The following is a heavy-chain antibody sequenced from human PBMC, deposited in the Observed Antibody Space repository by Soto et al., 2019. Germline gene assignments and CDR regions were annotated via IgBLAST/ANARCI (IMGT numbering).Heavy chain of an antibody. CDR3: ARDRGPSSGYYPYWFDP. D-gene: IGHD3-22*01. CDR2: IIPIFGTA. V-gene: IGHV1-69*12. Sequence: QVQLVQSGAEVKKPGSSVKVSCKASGGTFSSYAISWVRQAPGQGLEWMGEIIPIFGTANYAQKFQGRVTLTADESTSTGYMELSSLRSEDTAVYYCARDRGPSSGYYPYWFDPWGQGTLVTVSS. CDR1: GGTFSSYA. J-gene: IGHJ5*02.